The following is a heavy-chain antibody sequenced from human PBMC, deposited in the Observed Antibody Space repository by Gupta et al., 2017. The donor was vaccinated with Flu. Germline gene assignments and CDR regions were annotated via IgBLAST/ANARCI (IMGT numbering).Heavy chain of an antibody. D-gene: IGHD2-8*01. V-gene: IGHV4-39*01. CDR1: GGSISSSSYY. Sequence: QLQLQESGPGLVKPSETLSLTCTVSGGSISSSSYYWGWIRQPPGKGLEWIGSIYYSGSTYYNPSLKSRVTISVDTSKNQFSLKLSSVTAADTAVYYCARHPGSCTNGVCPNWFDPWGQGTLVTVSS. CDR2: IYYSGST. CDR3: ARHPGSCTNGVCPNWFDP. J-gene: IGHJ5*02.